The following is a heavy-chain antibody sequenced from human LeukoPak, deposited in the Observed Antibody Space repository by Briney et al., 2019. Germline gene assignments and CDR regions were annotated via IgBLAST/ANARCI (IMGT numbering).Heavy chain of an antibody. CDR2: ISSNNRYI. V-gene: IGHV3-21*01. CDR1: GFTFSTYS. CDR3: AKAAAAPGFDF. J-gene: IGHJ4*02. D-gene: IGHD6-13*01. Sequence: PGGSLRLSCAASGFTFSTYSMNWVRQAPGKGLEWVSSISSNNRYIYYADSVKGRFTISRDNAKNSLYLQMNSLKAEDTAIYYCAKAAAAPGFDFWGQGTLVTVSS.